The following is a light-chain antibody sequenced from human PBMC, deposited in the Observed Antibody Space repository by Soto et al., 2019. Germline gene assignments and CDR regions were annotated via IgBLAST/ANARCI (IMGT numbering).Light chain of an antibody. CDR2: DVS. CDR3: CSYAGSYTNWV. Sequence: QSALTQPRSVSGSPGQSVTISCTGTSSDVGGCNYVSWYQQHPGKAPKLMIYDVSKRPSGVPDRFSGSKSGNTASLTISGLQAEDEADYYCCSYAGSYTNWVFGGGTKLTVL. J-gene: IGLJ3*02. CDR1: SSDVGGCNY. V-gene: IGLV2-11*01.